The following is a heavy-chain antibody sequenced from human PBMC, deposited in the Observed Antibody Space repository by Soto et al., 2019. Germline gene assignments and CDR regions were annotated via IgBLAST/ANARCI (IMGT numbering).Heavy chain of an antibody. CDR1: GVSMNDYY. CDR3: ASGPLVSRYYGLNV. CDR2: IFTNGNT. J-gene: IGHJ6*04. V-gene: IGHV4-4*07. Sequence: PSETLSLTCSASGVSMNDYYWSWIRQTAGRGLEWIGRIFTNGNTNYNPSLRGRLTMSVDTSTNQVSLRLTSVTAEDTAAYYCASGPLVSRYYGLNVWGEGTTVTVSS. D-gene: IGHD1-20*01.